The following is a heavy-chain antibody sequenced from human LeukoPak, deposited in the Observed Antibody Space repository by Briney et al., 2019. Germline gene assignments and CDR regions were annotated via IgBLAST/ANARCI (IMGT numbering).Heavy chain of an antibody. CDR3: ARDLLSGSLDY. J-gene: IGHJ4*02. CDR2: IYYSGST. V-gene: IGHV4-59*01. D-gene: IGHD1-26*01. CDR1: GGSISSYY. Sequence: SETLSLTCTVSGGSISSYYWSWIRQPPGKGLEWIGYIYYSGSTNYNPSLKSRVTISVDTSKNQFSLKLSSVTAADTAVYYCARDLLSGSLDYWGQGTLVTVSS.